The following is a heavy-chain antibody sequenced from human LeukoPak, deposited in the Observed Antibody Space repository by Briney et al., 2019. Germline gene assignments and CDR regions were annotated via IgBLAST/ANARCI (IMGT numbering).Heavy chain of an antibody. V-gene: IGHV4-59*01. CDR1: GGSISSYY. J-gene: IGHJ4*02. CDR2: VYYSGST. Sequence: NPSETLSLTCTVSGGSISSYYWSWIRQPPGKGLEWIGYVYYSGSTNYNPSLKSRVTISVDTSKNQFTLKLSSVTAADTAVYYCARSVSPSGYNIFYFDYWGQGTLVTVSS. D-gene: IGHD5-24*01. CDR3: ARSVSPSGYNIFYFDY.